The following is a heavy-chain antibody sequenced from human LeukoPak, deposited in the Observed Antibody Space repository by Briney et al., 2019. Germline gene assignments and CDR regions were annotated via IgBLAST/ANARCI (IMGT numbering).Heavy chain of an antibody. Sequence: GGSLRLSCAASGFTFSSYWMHWVRQAPGQGQVWYSRINSDWSSTSYADSVTGRLNISIDNAKNTLYLQMNSLRAVDTAVYYCARDRDCSSTSCYSPIDWYFDLWGSGTLVTVSP. CDR1: GFTFSSYW. CDR2: INSDWSST. V-gene: IGHV3-74*01. J-gene: IGHJ2*01. CDR3: ARDRDCSSTSCYSPIDWYFDL. D-gene: IGHD2-2*02.